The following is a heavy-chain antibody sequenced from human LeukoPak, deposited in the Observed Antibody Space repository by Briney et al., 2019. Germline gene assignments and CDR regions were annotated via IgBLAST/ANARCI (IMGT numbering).Heavy chain of an antibody. J-gene: IGHJ4*02. CDR3: TRVGVDSSGSYYFDY. D-gene: IGHD3-22*01. CDR1: GFTFGDYA. V-gene: IGHV3-49*04. Sequence: PGGSLRLPCTASGFTFGDYAMSWVRQAPGKGLEWVSFIRSKAYGGTTEYAASVKGRFTISRDESKSIAYLQMNSLKTEDTAVYYCTRVGVDSSGSYYFDYWGQGTLVTVSS. CDR2: IRSKAYGGTT.